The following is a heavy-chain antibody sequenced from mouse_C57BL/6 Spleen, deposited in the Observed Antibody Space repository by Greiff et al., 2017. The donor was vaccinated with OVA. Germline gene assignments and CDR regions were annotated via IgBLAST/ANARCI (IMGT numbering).Heavy chain of an antibody. D-gene: IGHD1-1*01. CDR3: AGGYYGSSYRAMDY. CDR2: IDPSDSYT. V-gene: IGHV1-50*01. Sequence: QVQLQQPGAELVKPGASVKLSCTASGYTFTSYWMQWVKQRPGQGLEWIGEIDPSDSYTNYNQKFKGKATLTVDTSSSTAYLQLSSLTSEDSAVYNCAGGYYGSSYRAMDYWGQGTSVTVSS. CDR1: GYTFTSYW. J-gene: IGHJ4*01.